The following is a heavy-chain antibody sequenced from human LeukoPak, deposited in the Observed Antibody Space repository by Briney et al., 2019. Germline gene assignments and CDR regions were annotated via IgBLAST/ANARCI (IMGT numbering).Heavy chain of an antibody. CDR2: IKQGGSEK. Sequence: PGGSLRLSCAASGFTFSSYWMSWVRQAPGKGLEWVANIKQGGSEKYYVDSVKGRFTISRDNAKNSLYLQMNSLRAEDTAVYYCAREHTGGILTGYYPYYFDYWGQGTLVTVSS. J-gene: IGHJ4*02. CDR3: AREHTGGILTGYYPYYFDY. D-gene: IGHD3-9*01. CDR1: GFTFSSYW. V-gene: IGHV3-7*03.